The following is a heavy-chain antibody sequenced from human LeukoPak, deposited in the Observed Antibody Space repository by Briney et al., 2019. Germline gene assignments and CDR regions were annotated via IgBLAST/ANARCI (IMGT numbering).Heavy chain of an antibody. CDR2: IGGGGGTT. CDR3: ARSHGLGNYFYFDF. V-gene: IGHV3-23*01. CDR1: GFTFSNYA. Sequence: TGGSLRLSCAASGFTFSNYAMSWVRQAPGKGLEWVSGIGGGGGTTYYADSVKGRFTISRDNAKNSLYLQMNSLRAEDTAVYYCARSHGLGNYFYFDFWGQGTLVTVSS. D-gene: IGHD1-26*01. J-gene: IGHJ4*02.